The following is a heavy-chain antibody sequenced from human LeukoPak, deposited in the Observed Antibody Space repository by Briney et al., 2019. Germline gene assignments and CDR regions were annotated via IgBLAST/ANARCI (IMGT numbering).Heavy chain of an antibody. Sequence: GGSLRLSCAASGFTFSNYWMSWVRQAPGKGLEWVANIKVDGSARYYVDSVKGRFTISRDNPKNSLYLQMGSLRADDTAMYYCARDPRDDHNSLDYWGQGTQVTVSS. CDR2: IKVDGSAR. V-gene: IGHV3-7*03. J-gene: IGHJ4*02. CDR3: ARDPRDDHNSLDY. D-gene: IGHD5-24*01. CDR1: GFTFSNYW.